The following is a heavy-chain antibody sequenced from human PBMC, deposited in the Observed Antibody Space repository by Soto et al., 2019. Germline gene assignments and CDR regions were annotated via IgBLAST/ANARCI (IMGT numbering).Heavy chain of an antibody. CDR3: ARSPQLLHNWFDP. D-gene: IGHD2-15*01. J-gene: IGHJ5*02. CDR2: IYYSGST. CDR1: GGSISSGGYY. V-gene: IGHV4-31*03. Sequence: SETLSLTCTVSGGSISSGGYYWSWIRQHPGKGLEWIGYIYYSGSTYYNPSLKSRVTISVDTSKNQFSLKLSSVTAADTAVYYCARSPQLLHNWFDPWGQGTLVTVSS.